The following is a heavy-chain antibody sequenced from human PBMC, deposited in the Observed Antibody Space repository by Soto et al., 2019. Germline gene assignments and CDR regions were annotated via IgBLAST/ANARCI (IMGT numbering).Heavy chain of an antibody. CDR1: GGSISSSSYY. Sequence: QLQLQESGPGLVKPSETLSLTCTVSGGSISSSSYYWGWIRQPPGKGLEWIGSIYYSGGTYYNPALKSRVTMSVHTSKNQFSLKLSSVTAADTAVYYCAQGGSRPHPYNWFDPWGQGTLVTVSS. CDR3: AQGGSRPHPYNWFDP. CDR2: IYYSGGT. J-gene: IGHJ5*02. V-gene: IGHV4-39*01. D-gene: IGHD3-10*01.